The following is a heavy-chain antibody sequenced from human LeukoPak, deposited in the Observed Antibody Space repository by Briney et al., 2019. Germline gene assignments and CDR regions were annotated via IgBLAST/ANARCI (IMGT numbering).Heavy chain of an antibody. CDR2: ISYDGSNK. J-gene: IGHJ4*02. Sequence: GGSLRLSCAASGFTFSSYGMHWVRQAPGKGLEWVAVISYDGSNKYYADSVKGRFTISRDNAKNSLYLQMNSLRAEDTAIYYCARVFCSSAGCYSFDYWGQGTLLTVSS. CDR1: GFTFSSYG. CDR3: ARVFCSSAGCYSFDY. D-gene: IGHD2-2*01. V-gene: IGHV3-30*03.